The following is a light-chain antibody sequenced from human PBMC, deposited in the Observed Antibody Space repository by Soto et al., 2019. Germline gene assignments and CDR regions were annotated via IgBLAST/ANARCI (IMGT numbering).Light chain of an antibody. V-gene: IGLV2-14*01. Sequence: QSALTQPASVSGSPGQSITISCTGTSSDVGGYNHVSWYQQHPGTAPKLMIYEVSNRPSGVSDRFSGSRSGNTASLTISGLQAEDESDYYCISYTSSSTWVFGGGTKLTVL. CDR3: ISYTSSSTWV. CDR1: SSDVGGYNH. J-gene: IGLJ3*02. CDR2: EVS.